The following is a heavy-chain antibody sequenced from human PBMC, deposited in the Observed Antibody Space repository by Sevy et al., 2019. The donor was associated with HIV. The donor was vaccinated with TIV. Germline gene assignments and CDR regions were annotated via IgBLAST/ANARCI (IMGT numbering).Heavy chain of an antibody. V-gene: IGHV4-61*01. Sequence: SETLSLTCTVSGGSVSSGSYYWSWIRQPPGKGLEWIGYIYYSGSTNYNPSLKSRVTISVDTSKNQLSLKLSSVTAAETAVYYCARDGGLRFGGFDYWGQGTLVTVSS. CDR2: IYYSGST. J-gene: IGHJ4*02. D-gene: IGHD5-12*01. CDR3: ARDGGLRFGGFDY. CDR1: GGSVSSGSYY.